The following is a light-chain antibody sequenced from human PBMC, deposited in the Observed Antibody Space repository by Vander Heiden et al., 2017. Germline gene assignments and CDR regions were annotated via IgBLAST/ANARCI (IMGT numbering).Light chain of an antibody. CDR2: WAS. CDR3: QQYYSTPPA. J-gene: IGKJ2*01. Sequence: DIVMTQSPDSLAVSLGERATINCKSSQSVLYSSNNKNYLAWYQQKPGQPPKLLIYWASTRESGVPDRFSGSGSGTDFTLTISSLQAEDVAVYYCQQYYSTPPAFAQWTKLEIK. V-gene: IGKV4-1*01. CDR1: QSVLYSSNNKNY.